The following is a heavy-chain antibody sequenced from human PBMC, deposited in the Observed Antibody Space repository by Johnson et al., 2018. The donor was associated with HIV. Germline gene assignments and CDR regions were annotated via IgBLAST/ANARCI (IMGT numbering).Heavy chain of an antibody. CDR1: GFTFSSYA. D-gene: IGHD1-26*01. J-gene: IGHJ3*02. CDR2: ISYDGSNK. CDR3: ARDAQEWELWGDGAFDI. Sequence: QVQLVESGGGVVQPGRSLRLSCAASGFTFSSYAMHWVRQAPGKGLEWVAVISYDGSNKYYADSVKGRFTISRDNSKNTLYLQMNSLRAEDTAVYYCARDAQEWELWGDGAFDIWGQGTMVTVSS. V-gene: IGHV3-30-3*01.